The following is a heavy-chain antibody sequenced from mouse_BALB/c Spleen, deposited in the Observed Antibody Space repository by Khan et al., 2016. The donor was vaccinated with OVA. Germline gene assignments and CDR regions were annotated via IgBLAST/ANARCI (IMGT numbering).Heavy chain of an antibody. J-gene: IGHJ2*01. V-gene: IGHV1S41*01. CDR1: GYTFTSYW. D-gene: IGHD1-1*02. CDR3: ARAMGGKFPLDY. Sequence: DLVKPGASVKLSCKASGYTFTSYWINWIKQRPGQGLEWIGRIVPGSDSTYYNEMFKGKATLTVDTSSSPAYIQLSSLSSEDSAVYFWARAMGGKFPLDYWGQGTTLTVSS. CDR2: IVPGSDST.